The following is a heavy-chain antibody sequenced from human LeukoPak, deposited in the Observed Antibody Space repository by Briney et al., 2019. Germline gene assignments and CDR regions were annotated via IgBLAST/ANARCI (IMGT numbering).Heavy chain of an antibody. D-gene: IGHD3-10*01. CDR3: ARAIRGSAVDTGDR. V-gene: IGHV3-7*01. J-gene: IGHJ4*02. Sequence: PGGSLRLSCAASGFTFSSYWMRWVRQAPGKGLEGVANIKNDGGEEYYVDSVKDRFTISRDNARNSLFLQMNSLTVEDTAVYYCARAIRGSAVDTGDRWGQGTLVTVSS. CDR2: IKNDGGEE. CDR1: GFTFSSYW.